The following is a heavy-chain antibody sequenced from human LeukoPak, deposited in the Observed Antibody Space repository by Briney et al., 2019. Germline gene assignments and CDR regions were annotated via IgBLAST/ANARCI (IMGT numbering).Heavy chain of an antibody. J-gene: IGHJ4*02. CDR1: GGSINSGGYY. Sequence: PSETLSLTCTVSGGSINSGGYYWSWIRQHPGKGLEWIGYIYYSGSTYSNPSLKSRLTISVDTSKNQFSLKLSSVTAADTAVYYCARGGELSYGDYYFDYWGQRTLVTVSS. CDR2: IYYSGST. D-gene: IGHD4-17*01. V-gene: IGHV4-31*03. CDR3: ARGGELSYGDYYFDY.